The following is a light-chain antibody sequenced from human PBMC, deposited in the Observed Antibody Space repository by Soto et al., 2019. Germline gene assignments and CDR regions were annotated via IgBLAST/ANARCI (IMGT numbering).Light chain of an antibody. CDR2: WAS. V-gene: IGKV4-1*01. J-gene: IGKJ2*01. CDR3: QQYYSTPYT. CDR1: QSVLYSSNNKNY. Sequence: DIVMTQSPDSLAVSLGGRANINCKSSQSVLYSSNNKNYLAWYQQKPGQPPKLLIYWASTRESGVPDRFSGSGSGTDFTLTISSLQAEDVAVYYCQQYYSTPYTFGQGPKLEIK.